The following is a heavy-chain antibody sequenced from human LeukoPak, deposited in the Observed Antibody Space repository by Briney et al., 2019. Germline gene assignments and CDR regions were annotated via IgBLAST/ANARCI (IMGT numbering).Heavy chain of an antibody. CDR2: ISSNGGST. J-gene: IGHJ5*02. Sequence: GGSLRLSCAASGFTFSSYAMHWVRQAPGKGLEYVSSISSNGGSTYYANSVKGRFTISRDNSKNTLYLQMGSLRAEDMAVYYCARWTTSYYYDSSGYSSWGQGTLVTVSS. CDR3: ARWTTSYYYDSSGYSS. V-gene: IGHV3-64*01. D-gene: IGHD3-22*01. CDR1: GFTFSSYA.